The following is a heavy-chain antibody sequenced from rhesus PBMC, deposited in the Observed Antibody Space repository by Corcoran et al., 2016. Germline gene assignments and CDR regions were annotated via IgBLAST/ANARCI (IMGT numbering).Heavy chain of an antibody. J-gene: IGHJ4*01. CDR2: INRGWGRT. V-gene: IGHV3S5*01. Sequence: EVQLVETGGGLVQPGGSLKLSCAASGFTFISYGMSWVRQAPGKGLEWGSAINRGWGRTNYADTVNGRFTISRENSKNTLALQMNSLRAEDTAVYYCAKAEDDYGYYYTADYFDYWGQGVLVTVSS. CDR3: AKAEDDYGYYYTADYFDY. D-gene: IGHD3-9*01. CDR1: GFTFISYG.